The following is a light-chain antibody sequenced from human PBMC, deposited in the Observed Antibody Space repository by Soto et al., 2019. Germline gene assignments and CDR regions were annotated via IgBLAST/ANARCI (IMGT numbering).Light chain of an antibody. Sequence: DIQMTQSPSTLSASVGDRVTITCRASQTISTLLAWYQQRPGKAPNLLIYKASSLESGVPSRFSGSGSGTEFTLPISSLQHDDFATYFCQQYSTYPWTFGQGTKVEVK. CDR1: QTISTL. J-gene: IGKJ1*01. V-gene: IGKV1-5*03. CDR2: KAS. CDR3: QQYSTYPWT.